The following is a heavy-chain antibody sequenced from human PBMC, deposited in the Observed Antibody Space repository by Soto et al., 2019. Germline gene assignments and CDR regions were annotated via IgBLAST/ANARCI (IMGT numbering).Heavy chain of an antibody. J-gene: IGHJ6*03. CDR1: GGSISSSSYY. V-gene: IGHV4-39*01. CDR3: ARQGGVPAAMRGYYYYYMDV. D-gene: IGHD2-2*01. CDR2: IYYSGST. Sequence: PSETLSLTCTVSGGSISSSSYYWGWIRQPPGKGLEWIGSIYYSGSTYYNTSLKSRVTISVDTSKNQFSLKLSSVTAADTAVYYFARQGGVPAAMRGYYYYYMDVWGKGTTVTVSS.